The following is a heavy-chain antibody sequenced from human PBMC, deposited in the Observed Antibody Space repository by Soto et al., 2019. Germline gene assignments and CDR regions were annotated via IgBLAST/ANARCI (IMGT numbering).Heavy chain of an antibody. Sequence: GGSLRLSCAASGFTFSSYGMHWVRQAPGKGLEWVAVISYDGSNKYYADSVKGRFTISRDNSKNTLYLQMNSLRAEDTAVYYCAKMGITIDAEVWEYGMDVWGQGTTVTVSS. CDR2: ISYDGSNK. CDR1: GFTFSSYG. CDR3: AKMGITIDAEVWEYGMDV. D-gene: IGHD3-3*01. J-gene: IGHJ6*02. V-gene: IGHV3-30*18.